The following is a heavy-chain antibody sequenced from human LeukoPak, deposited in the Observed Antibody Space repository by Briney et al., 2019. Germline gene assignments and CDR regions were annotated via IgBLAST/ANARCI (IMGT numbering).Heavy chain of an antibody. Sequence: ASVKVSCKASGYTFTSYGISWVRQAPGQGLEWMGRINPNSGGTNYAQKFQGRVTMTRDTSISTAHMELSRLRSDDTAVYYCARDTGYSSSWYYGDFDYWGQGTLVTVSS. CDR3: ARDTGYSSSWYYGDFDY. V-gene: IGHV1-2*06. D-gene: IGHD6-13*01. CDR1: GYTFTSYG. J-gene: IGHJ4*02. CDR2: INPNSGGT.